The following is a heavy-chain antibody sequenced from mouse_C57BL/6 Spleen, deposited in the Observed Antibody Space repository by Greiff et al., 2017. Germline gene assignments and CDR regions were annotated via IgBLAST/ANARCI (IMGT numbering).Heavy chain of an antibody. CDR1: GYTFTDYY. CDR3: ARGLQFAY. V-gene: IGHV1-26*01. J-gene: IGHJ3*01. CDR2: INPNNGGT. Sequence: VQLQQSGPELVKPGASVKISCKASGYTFTDYYMNWVKQSHGKSLEWIGDINPNNGGTSYNQKFKGKATLTVYKSSSTAYMELRSLTSEDSAVYYCARGLQFAYWGQGTLVTVSA.